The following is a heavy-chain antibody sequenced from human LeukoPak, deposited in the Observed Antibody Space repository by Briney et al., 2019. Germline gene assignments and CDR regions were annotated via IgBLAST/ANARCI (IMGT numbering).Heavy chain of an antibody. CDR2: ISAYNGNT. CDR3: AREPLVVGATYDY. V-gene: IGHV1-18*01. CDR1: GYTFTSYG. D-gene: IGHD1-26*01. J-gene: IGHJ4*02. Sequence: ASVKVSCKASGYTFTSYGISWVRQAPGQGLEWMGWISAYNGNTNYAQKLQGRVTMTTDTSTSTAYIELRSLRSDDTAVYYCAREPLVVGATYDYWGQGTLVTVSS.